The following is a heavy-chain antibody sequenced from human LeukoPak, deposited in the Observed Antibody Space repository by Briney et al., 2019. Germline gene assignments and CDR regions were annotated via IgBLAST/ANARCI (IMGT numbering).Heavy chain of an antibody. CDR2: PIFGTA. J-gene: IGHJ4*02. D-gene: IGHD3-3*01. Sequence: PIFGTANYAQKFQGRVTITADESTSTAYMELSSLRSEDTAVYYCARGEDLNTIFGVVPLDYWGQGTLVTVSS. CDR3: ARGEDLNTIFGVVPLDY. V-gene: IGHV1-69*01.